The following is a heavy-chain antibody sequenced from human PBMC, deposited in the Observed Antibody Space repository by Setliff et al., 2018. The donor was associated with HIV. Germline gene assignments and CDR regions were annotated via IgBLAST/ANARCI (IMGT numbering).Heavy chain of an antibody. D-gene: IGHD3-16*01. CDR3: TTADLGRGLQLLDAFDI. Sequence: GGSLRLSCAASGFTFTNAWMTWVRQAPGKGLEWVGFIRSKAYGGTTDYAAPVKGRFTISRDDSKDTLYLQMNSLKTEDTAVYYCTTADLGRGLQLLDAFDIWGQGTMVTVSS. CDR1: GFTFTNAW. CDR2: IRSKAYGGTT. V-gene: IGHV3-15*01. J-gene: IGHJ3*02.